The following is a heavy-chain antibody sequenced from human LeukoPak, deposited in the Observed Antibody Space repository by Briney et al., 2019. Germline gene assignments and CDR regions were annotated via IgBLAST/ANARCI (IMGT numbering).Heavy chain of an antibody. J-gene: IGHJ5*02. D-gene: IGHD2-15*01. Sequence: ASVKVSCKASGYTFTSYGISWVRQAPGQGLEWMGWISAYNGKTNYAQKLQGRVTMTTDTSTSTAYMELRSLRSDDTAVYYCARVDCGGSCYPWFDPWGQGTLVTVSS. CDR3: ARVDCGGSCYPWFDP. CDR1: GYTFTSYG. V-gene: IGHV1-18*04. CDR2: ISAYNGKT.